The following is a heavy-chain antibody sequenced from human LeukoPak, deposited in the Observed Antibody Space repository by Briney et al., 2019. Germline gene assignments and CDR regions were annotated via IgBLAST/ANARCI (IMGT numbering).Heavy chain of an antibody. D-gene: IGHD3-22*01. Sequence: GGSLRLSCAASGFTFSSYAMSWVRQAPGKGLEWVSGISGSGSITYYAGSVKGRFTISRDNAENSLYLQMNNLGAEDTAVYYCATKKSMDSYDYSGYYDHWGQGTLVTVSS. CDR2: ISGSGSIT. CDR3: ATKKSMDSYDYSGYYDH. V-gene: IGHV3-23*01. J-gene: IGHJ4*02. CDR1: GFTFSSYA.